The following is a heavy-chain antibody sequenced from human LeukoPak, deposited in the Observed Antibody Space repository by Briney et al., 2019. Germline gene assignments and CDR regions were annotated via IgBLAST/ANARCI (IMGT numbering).Heavy chain of an antibody. CDR2: IYHSGST. J-gene: IGHJ6*03. D-gene: IGHD6-13*01. CDR3: AREYSSSSWWGFYYYSMDV. Sequence: SETLSLTCTVCGDSMSSSSYYWGWVRQPGGKGVEWIGRIYHSGSTYYHRARKSRITITVDRTKNEFSVKLSYGNAADTAVYYCAREYSSSSWWGFYYYSMDVWGKGTTVTVSS. V-gene: IGHV4-39*07. CDR1: GDSMSSSSYY.